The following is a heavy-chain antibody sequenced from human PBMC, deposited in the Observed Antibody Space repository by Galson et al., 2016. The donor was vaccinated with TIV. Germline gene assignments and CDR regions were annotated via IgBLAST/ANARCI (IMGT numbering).Heavy chain of an antibody. CDR2: INPNSGAT. D-gene: IGHD2-8*01. CDR1: GNAFTAYY. V-gene: IGHV1-2*02. CDR3: VGGTISRPNWFDP. J-gene: IGHJ5*02. Sequence: SVKVSCKASGNAFTAYYIHWARQAPGQGLEWMGWINPNSGATKNAQKFQGRVTITKDTSIRTAYMELTGLRYDDTAVYYCVGGTISRPNWFDPWGQGTLVTVSS.